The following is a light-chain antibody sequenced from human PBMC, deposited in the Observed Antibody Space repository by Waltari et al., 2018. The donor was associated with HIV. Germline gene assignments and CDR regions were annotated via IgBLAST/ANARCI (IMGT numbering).Light chain of an antibody. CDR3: QQAHSLPWT. V-gene: IGKV1-12*01. CDR1: QSIVTW. CDR2: ASS. J-gene: IGKJ1*01. Sequence: DIQMTQSPSLVSASVGDRVTITCRASQSIVTWLRWYQQKPGTAPALLIFASSRLQGGIPGRFSGSGSGTNFTLTIRNIQPDDFAIYHCQQAHSLPWTFGQGTKVE.